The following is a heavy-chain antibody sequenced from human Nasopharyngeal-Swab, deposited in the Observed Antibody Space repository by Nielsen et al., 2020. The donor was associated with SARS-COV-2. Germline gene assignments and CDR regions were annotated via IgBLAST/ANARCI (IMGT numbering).Heavy chain of an antibody. CDR1: GFTFSIYG. D-gene: IGHD2-15*01. J-gene: IGHJ4*02. Sequence: GGSLRLSCAASGFTFSIYGMHWVRQAPGKGLEWVAVISYDGSDKYYADSVKGRFTISRDNSKNTLYLQMNSLRAEDTAMYYCAKDFLYCSGGSCYHLDYWGQGTLVTVSS. CDR3: AKDFLYCSGGSCYHLDY. V-gene: IGHV3-30*18. CDR2: ISYDGSDK.